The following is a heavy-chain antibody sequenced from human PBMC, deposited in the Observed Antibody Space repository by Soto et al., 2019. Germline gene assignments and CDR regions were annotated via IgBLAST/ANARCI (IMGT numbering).Heavy chain of an antibody. CDR3: AKVPGAVAAGYNWFDP. CDR1: GFTFSSYA. V-gene: IGHV3-23*01. D-gene: IGHD6-19*01. Sequence: GSLRLSCAASGFTFSSYAMSWVRQAPGKGLEWVSAISGSGGSTYYADSVKGRFTISRDNSKNTLYLQMNSLRAEDTAVYYCAKVPGAVAAGYNWFDPWGQGTLVTVSS. CDR2: ISGSGGST. J-gene: IGHJ5*02.